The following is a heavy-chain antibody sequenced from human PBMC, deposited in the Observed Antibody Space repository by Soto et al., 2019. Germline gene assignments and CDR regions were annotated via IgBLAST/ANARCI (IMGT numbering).Heavy chain of an antibody. CDR2: LSSSKTYI. J-gene: IGHJ3*02. V-gene: IGHV3-48*02. CDR3: VRDSGWAFDT. Sequence: EVQLVESGGDLVQPGQSLRLSCAASGFSFSSYSMNWVRQAPGKGLEWISYLSSSKTYIWYADSVKGRFTISRDNAKNPLSQKMNSLRDEDTAVYYCVRDSGWAFDTWGLGTMVTVSS. CDR1: GFSFSSYS. D-gene: IGHD6-19*01.